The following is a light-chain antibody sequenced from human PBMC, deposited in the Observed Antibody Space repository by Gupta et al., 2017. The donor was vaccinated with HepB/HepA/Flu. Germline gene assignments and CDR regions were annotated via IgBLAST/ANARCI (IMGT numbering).Light chain of an antibody. J-gene: IGKJ4*01. Sequence: DAGMPQPPPSWLVTFEQPASTSCRSSQGLVYIDVNTYLNWFHQRPGQSPRRLIYEVSNLDSGVPDRFSGSESGTMYTLRISRVEAEDIGIYYCMQASHCPLTFGGGTKVEIK. V-gene: IGKV2-30*01. CDR3: MQASHCPLT. CDR2: EVS. CDR1: QGLVYIDVNTY.